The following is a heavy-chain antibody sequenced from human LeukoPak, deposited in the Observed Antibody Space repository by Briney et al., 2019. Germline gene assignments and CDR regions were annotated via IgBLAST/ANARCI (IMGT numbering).Heavy chain of an antibody. CDR1: GFTFSSYA. D-gene: IGHD7-27*01. Sequence: TGGSLRLSCAASGFTFSSYAMSWVRQAPGKGLEWVSAISGSGGSTYYADSVKGRFTISRDNSKNTLYLQMNSLRAEDTAVYYCAKDGDRDHYFDYWGQGTLVTVSS. J-gene: IGHJ4*02. CDR2: ISGSGGST. V-gene: IGHV3-23*01. CDR3: AKDGDRDHYFDY.